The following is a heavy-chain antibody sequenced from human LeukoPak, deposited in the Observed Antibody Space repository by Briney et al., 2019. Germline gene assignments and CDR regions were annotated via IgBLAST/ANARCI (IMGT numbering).Heavy chain of an antibody. CDR2: IYSGGST. Sequence: GGSLRLSCAASVFTVSSNYMSWVRQAPGKGLEWVSVIYSGGSTYYADSVKGRFTISRDNSKSTLYLQMNNLRAEDTAVYYCASGSGSYRTPYYMDVWGKGTTVTVSS. V-gene: IGHV3-53*01. D-gene: IGHD3-10*01. CDR3: ASGSGSYRTPYYMDV. CDR1: VFTVSSNY. J-gene: IGHJ6*03.